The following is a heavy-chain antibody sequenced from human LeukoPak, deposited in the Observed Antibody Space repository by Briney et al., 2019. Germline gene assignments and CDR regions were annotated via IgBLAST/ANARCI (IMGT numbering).Heavy chain of an antibody. CDR2: INPNSGGT. CDR1: GYTFTGYY. CDR3: ASPDSSGYYYDY. J-gene: IGHJ4*02. Sequence: ASVKVSCKASGYTFTGYYMHWVRQTPGQGLEWMGWINPNSGGTNYAQKFQGRVTMTRDTSISTAYTELSRLRSDDTAVYYCASPDSSGYYYDYWGQGTLVTVSS. V-gene: IGHV1-2*02. D-gene: IGHD3-22*01.